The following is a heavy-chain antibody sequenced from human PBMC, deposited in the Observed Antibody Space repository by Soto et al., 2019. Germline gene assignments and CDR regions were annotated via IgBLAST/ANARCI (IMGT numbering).Heavy chain of an antibody. Sequence: PSVTLWLTRTVSAASLNSGGYYWSSVRQLPGKGLEWIGYIYFTGSTYYNPSLESRVTISLDTSQNQFSLKLSSVTDADTAVYYCATSNGLDALLAHWGEATLVTVSA. CDR3: ATSNGLDALLAH. V-gene: IGHV4-31*02. J-gene: IGHJ4*02. CDR2: IYFTGST. CDR1: AASLNSGGYY. D-gene: IGHD4-4*01.